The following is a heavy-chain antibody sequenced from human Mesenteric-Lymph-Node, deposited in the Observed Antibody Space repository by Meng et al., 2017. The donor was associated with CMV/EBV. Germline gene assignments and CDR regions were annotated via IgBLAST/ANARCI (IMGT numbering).Heavy chain of an antibody. D-gene: IGHD2-2*01. CDR2: ISSSSSYI. J-gene: IGHJ6*02. Sequence: GESLKISCAASGFTFSSYSMNWVRQAPGKGLEWVSSISSSSSYIYYADSVKGRFTISRDNAKNSLYLQMNSLRAEDTAVYYRARDRCSSTSCYYYYGMDVWGQGTTVTVSS. CDR3: ARDRCSSTSCYYYYGMDV. CDR1: GFTFSSYS. V-gene: IGHV3-21*01.